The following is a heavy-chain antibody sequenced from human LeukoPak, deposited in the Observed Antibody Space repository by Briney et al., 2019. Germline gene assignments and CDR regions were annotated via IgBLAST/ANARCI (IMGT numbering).Heavy chain of an antibody. CDR2: INAGNGNT. CDR3: ARDQVSGGGDANFDF. Sequence: ASVKVSCKASGYTFTSYAMHRVRQAPGQRLEWMGWINAGNGNTRYSQNFQGRVTITRDTSASTVYMELSNLRSEDMAVYYCARDQVSGGGDANFDFWGQGTLVTVSS. J-gene: IGHJ4*02. V-gene: IGHV1-3*01. CDR1: GYTFTSYA. D-gene: IGHD2-21*01.